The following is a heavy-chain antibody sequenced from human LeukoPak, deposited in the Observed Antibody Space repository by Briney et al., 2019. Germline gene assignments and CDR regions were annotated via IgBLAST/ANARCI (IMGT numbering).Heavy chain of an antibody. J-gene: IGHJ6*02. CDR1: GYTLTSYG. CDR3: ARDAMIVVVIDPPYYYYGMDV. V-gene: IGHV1-18*01. D-gene: IGHD3-22*01. Sequence: ASVKVSCKASGYTLTSYGISWVRQAPGQRLEWMGWISAYNGKTNYAQKLQGRVTMTTDTSTSTAYMELRSLRSDDTAVYYCARDAMIVVVIDPPYYYYGMDVWGQGTTVTVSS. CDR2: ISAYNGKT.